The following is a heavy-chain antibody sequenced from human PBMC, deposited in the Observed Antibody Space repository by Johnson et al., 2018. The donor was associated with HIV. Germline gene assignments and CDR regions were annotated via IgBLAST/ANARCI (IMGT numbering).Heavy chain of an antibody. J-gene: IGHJ3*01. D-gene: IGHD5-18*01. CDR1: GFTFSSYG. Sequence: QMQLVESGGGVVQPGRSLRLSCAASGFTFSSYGMHWVRQAPGKGLEWVAVISYDGKNKYYAYSVKGRFTISRDKSKNTMYLQMNSLRDEDTAVYHCAKERLLHDAFDFWGQGTMVTVSS. CDR2: ISYDGKNK. CDR3: AKERLLHDAFDF. V-gene: IGHV3-30*18.